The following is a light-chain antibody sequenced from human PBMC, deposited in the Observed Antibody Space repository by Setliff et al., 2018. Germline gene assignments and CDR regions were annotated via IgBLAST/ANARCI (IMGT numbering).Light chain of an antibody. V-gene: IGLV2-14*03. J-gene: IGLJ2*01. CDR3: TSYASGGTYVV. CDR2: DVT. CDR1: SSDIGAFNY. Sequence: QSALTQPASVSGSPGQSSTISCTGSSSDIGAFNYVSWYQKNPRQAPKLMIYDVTKRPSGVSDRFSGSKSGNTASLTISGLQAGDEADYFCTSYASGGTYVVFGGGTKVTVL.